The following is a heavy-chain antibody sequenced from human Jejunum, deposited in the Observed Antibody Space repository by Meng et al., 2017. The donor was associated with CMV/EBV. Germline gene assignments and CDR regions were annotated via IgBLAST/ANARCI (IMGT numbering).Heavy chain of an antibody. V-gene: IGHV4-39*07. CDR1: GGSIISTPSY. Sequence: VSGGSIISTPSYWGWIRQPPGKGLEWIGDIYYSGTTYYNPSLKSRLTISLDTSKNHFSLRLSSVTAADTALYYCARSSTSGFDPWGQGTRVTVPS. CDR3: ARSSTSGFDP. CDR2: IYYSGTT. J-gene: IGHJ5*02. D-gene: IGHD2-2*01.